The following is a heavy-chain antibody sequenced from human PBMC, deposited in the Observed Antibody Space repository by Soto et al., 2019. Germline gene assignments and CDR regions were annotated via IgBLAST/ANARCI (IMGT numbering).Heavy chain of an antibody. J-gene: IGHJ4*02. CDR1: GYTFTSYY. D-gene: IGHD5-12*01. CDR3: ARGGHIVTTIRMGY. Sequence: QVQLVQSGAEVMKPGASVKVSCKASGYTFTSYYMHWVRQAPGQGLEWMGIINASGGRTSYAQKFQGSGTMTRDTSTSTLYMELSSLRSEDTAVYYCARGGHIVTTIRMGYWGQGPLVTVSS. CDR2: INASGGRT. V-gene: IGHV1-46*03.